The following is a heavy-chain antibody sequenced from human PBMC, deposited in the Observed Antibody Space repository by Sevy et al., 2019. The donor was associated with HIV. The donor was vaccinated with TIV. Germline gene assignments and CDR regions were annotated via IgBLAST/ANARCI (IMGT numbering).Heavy chain of an antibody. Sequence: GGSLRLSCAASGFTFSNAWMNWVRQAPGKGLEWVGRIKSKTDGGTTDYASPVKGRLSISSDDSNNTLYLQMNSLNNVLTGVYCCAKHPSFSLGMMVVAGGGIDVWGQGNTVTVSS. CDR2: IKSKTDGGTT. D-gene: IGHD3-22*01. J-gene: IGHJ6*02. CDR3: AKHPSFSLGMMVVAGGGIDV. V-gene: IGHV3-15*07. CDR1: GFTFSNAW.